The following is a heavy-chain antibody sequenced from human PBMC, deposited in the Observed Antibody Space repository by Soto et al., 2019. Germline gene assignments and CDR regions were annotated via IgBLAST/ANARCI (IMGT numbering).Heavy chain of an antibody. CDR2: IIPIFGPA. CDR1: GGTFSSYA. V-gene: IGHV1-69*06. J-gene: IGHJ6*02. D-gene: IGHD2-2*01. CDR3: ARVARVYCSSTSCYLSRCGYYYYYGMDV. Sequence: GASVKVSCKASGGTFSSYAISWVRQAPGQGLGWMGGIIPIFGPANYAQKFQGRVTITADKSTSTAYMELSSLRSEDTAVYYCARVARVYCSSTSCYLSRCGYYYYYGMDVWGQGTTVTVSS.